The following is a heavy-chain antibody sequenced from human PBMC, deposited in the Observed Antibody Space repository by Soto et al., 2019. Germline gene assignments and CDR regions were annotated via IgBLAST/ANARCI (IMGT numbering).Heavy chain of an antibody. CDR2: IYYSGST. CDR1: GGSISSYY. Sequence: SETLSLTCTVSGGSISSYYWSWIRQPPGKGLDWIGYIYYSGSTNYNPSLKSRLTISVDTSKNQFSLKLSSATAADTAAYYCARALGYCSSTSCLSWFDPWGQGTLVTVSS. J-gene: IGHJ5*02. V-gene: IGHV4-59*01. CDR3: ARALGYCSSTSCLSWFDP. D-gene: IGHD2-2*01.